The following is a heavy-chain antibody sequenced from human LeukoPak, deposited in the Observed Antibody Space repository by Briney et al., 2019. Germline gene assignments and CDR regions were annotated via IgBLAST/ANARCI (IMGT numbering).Heavy chain of an antibody. CDR1: GGSFSGYY. CDR2: INHSGST. V-gene: IGHV4-34*01. Sequence: SETLSLTCAVYGGSFSGYYWSWIRQPPGKGLEWIGEINHSGSTNYNPSLKSRVTISVDTSKNQFSLKLGSVTAADTAVYYCARGFKARTMVRGRYYYMDVWGKGTTVTVSS. CDR3: ARGFKARTMVRGRYYYMDV. D-gene: IGHD3-10*01. J-gene: IGHJ6*03.